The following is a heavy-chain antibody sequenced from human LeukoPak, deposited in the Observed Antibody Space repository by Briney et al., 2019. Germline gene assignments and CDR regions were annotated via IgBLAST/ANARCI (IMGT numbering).Heavy chain of an antibody. V-gene: IGHV3-11*01. D-gene: IGHD2-2*01. CDR2: ISSSGSTI. CDR1: GFTVSSNY. J-gene: IGHJ6*03. CDR3: AKRGNPAVGHHYLDV. Sequence: PGGSLRLSCAASGFTVSSNYMSWVRQAPGKGLEWVSYISSSGSTIYYADSVKGRFTISRDNAKNSLYLQMNSLGAEDTAVYYCAKRGNPAVGHHYLDVWGEGTTVSVSS.